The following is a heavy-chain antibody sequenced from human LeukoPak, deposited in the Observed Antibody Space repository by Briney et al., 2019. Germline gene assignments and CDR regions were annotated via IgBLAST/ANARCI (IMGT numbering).Heavy chain of an antibody. Sequence: GGSLRLSCAASGFTFSSYWMSWVRQAPGKGLEWVANIKQDGSEQYYVDSVKGRFTISRDNAKNSLYLQMNSLRAEDTAVYYCAGDGTPYYDILTGYPLYYYYGMDVWGKGTTVTVSS. CDR3: AGDGTPYYDILTGYPLYYYYGMDV. J-gene: IGHJ6*04. CDR2: IKQDGSEQ. V-gene: IGHV3-7*03. CDR1: GFTFSSYW. D-gene: IGHD3-9*01.